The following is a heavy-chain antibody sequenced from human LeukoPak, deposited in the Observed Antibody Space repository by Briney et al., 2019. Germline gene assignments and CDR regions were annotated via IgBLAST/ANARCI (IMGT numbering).Heavy chain of an antibody. J-gene: IGHJ4*02. Sequence: SETLSLTCTVSGGSINTYYWSWIRQPPGEGLEWLGYIYSDGSTNYNPSLKSRLTISVDTSKNQFSLKLSSVTAADTAVYYCSRGLKNGITVVTPGVYWGQGTLVTVSS. D-gene: IGHD4-23*01. CDR2: IYSDGST. CDR3: SRGLKNGITVVTPGVY. V-gene: IGHV4-59*12. CDR1: GGSINTYY.